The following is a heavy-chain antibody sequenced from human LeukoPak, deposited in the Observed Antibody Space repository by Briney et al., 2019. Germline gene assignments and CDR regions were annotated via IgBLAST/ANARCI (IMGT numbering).Heavy chain of an antibody. CDR1: GFTFSSYA. V-gene: IGHV3-23*01. J-gene: IGHJ6*02. CDR3: AKDGVYDILTGQYGMDV. CDR2: IRGTGSST. D-gene: IGHD3-9*01. Sequence: GGSLRLSCGASGFTFSSYAMAWVRQAPGKGLEWVSAIRGTGSSTYYADSVKGRFTISRDNSKSTLYLQMNSLRAEDTAVYYCAKDGVYDILTGQYGMDVWGQGTTVTVSS.